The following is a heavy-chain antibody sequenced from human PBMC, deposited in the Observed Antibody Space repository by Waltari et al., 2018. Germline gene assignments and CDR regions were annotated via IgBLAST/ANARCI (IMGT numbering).Heavy chain of an antibody. J-gene: IGHJ4*02. V-gene: IGHV4-38-2*02. CDR3: AREPEQWLTGGFDY. CDR1: GYSISSGYY. CDR2: IYHSGST. D-gene: IGHD6-19*01. Sequence: QVQLQESGPGLVKPSETLSLTCAVSGYSISSGYYWGWIRQPPGKGLEWIGSIYHSGSTYYNPSLKSRVTISVDTSKNQFSLKLSSVTAADTAVYYCAREPEQWLTGGFDYWGQGTLVTVSS.